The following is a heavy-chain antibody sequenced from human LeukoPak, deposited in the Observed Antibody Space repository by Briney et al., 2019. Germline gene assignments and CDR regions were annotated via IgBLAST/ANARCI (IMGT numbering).Heavy chain of an antibody. V-gene: IGHV1-69*04. CDR2: IILILGIA. J-gene: IGHJ5*02. D-gene: IGHD2-2*01. CDR3: AREQYQLLSGWFDP. Sequence: SVKVSCKASGGTFSSYAISWVRQAPGQGLEWMGRIILILGIANYAQKFQGRVTITADKSTSTAYMELSSLRSEDTAVYYCAREQYQLLSGWFDPWGQGTLVTVSS. CDR1: GGTFSSYA.